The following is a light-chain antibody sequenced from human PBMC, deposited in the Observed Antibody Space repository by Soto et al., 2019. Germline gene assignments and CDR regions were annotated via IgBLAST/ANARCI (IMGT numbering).Light chain of an antibody. CDR3: AAWDDSLNAVI. V-gene: IGLV1-36*01. CDR1: SSNIGNNA. CDR2: YDD. Sequence: QSVLTQPPSVYEAPRQRVTISCYGSSSNIGNNAVNWYQQLPGKAPKLLIYYDDLLPSGVSDRFSGSKSGTSASLAISGLHSEDEADYYCAAWDDSLNAVIFGGGTKLTVL. J-gene: IGLJ2*01.